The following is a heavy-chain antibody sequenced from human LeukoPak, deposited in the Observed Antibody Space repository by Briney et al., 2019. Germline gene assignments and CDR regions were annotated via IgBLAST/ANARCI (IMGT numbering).Heavy chain of an antibody. CDR1: GGSISSYY. Sequence: KPSETLSLTYTVSGGSISSYYWSWIRQPPGKGLEWIGYIYYSGSTNYNPSLKSRVTISVDTSKNQFSLKLSSVTAADTAVYYCARWGGGIAVAGTGFDYWGQGTLVTVSS. CDR3: ARWGGGIAVAGTGFDY. J-gene: IGHJ4*02. D-gene: IGHD6-19*01. CDR2: IYYSGST. V-gene: IGHV4-59*01.